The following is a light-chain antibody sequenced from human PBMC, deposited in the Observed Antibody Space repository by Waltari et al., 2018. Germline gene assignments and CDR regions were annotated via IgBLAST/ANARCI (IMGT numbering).Light chain of an antibody. CDR1: QGINSA. Sequence: EIVMTQSPATLSVSPGEGATLSCRASQGINSALAWYQHKPGQAPRLPIDGASTRAAGVPARFSGSGSGTEFTLTISSLQSEDFGVYYCQQSKIWPAFGQGTKVEIK. CDR2: GAS. J-gene: IGKJ1*01. CDR3: QQSKIWPA. V-gene: IGKV3-15*01.